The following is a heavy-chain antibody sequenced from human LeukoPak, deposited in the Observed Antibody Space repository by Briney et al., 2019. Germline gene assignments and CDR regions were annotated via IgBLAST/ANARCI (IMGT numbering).Heavy chain of an antibody. J-gene: IGHJ4*02. CDR1: GYSISSGYY. CDR3: AGPRRYSGYGYFDY. V-gene: IGHV4-38-2*02. CDR2: IYHSGST. D-gene: IGHD5-12*01. Sequence: SETLSLTCTVSGYSISSGYYWGWIRQPPGKGLEWIGSIYHSGSTYYNPSLKSRVTISVDTSKNQFSLKLSSVTAADTAVYYCAGPRRYSGYGYFDYWGQGTLVTVSS.